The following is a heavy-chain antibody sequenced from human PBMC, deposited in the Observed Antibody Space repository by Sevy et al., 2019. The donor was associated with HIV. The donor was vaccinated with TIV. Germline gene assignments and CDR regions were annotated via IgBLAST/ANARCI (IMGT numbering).Heavy chain of an antibody. D-gene: IGHD2-8*01. CDR3: AREGCTKPHDY. CDR1: GFTFSKYS. J-gene: IGHJ4*02. Sequence: GGSLRLSCAASGFTFSKYSMSWVRQPPGKGLEWVSTLSFGCGEINSADSVKGRFTISRDNSKSSVYLQMTNLRPEDTAVYYCAREGCTKPHDYWGQGTLVTVSS. CDR2: LSFGCGEI. V-gene: IGHV3-23*01.